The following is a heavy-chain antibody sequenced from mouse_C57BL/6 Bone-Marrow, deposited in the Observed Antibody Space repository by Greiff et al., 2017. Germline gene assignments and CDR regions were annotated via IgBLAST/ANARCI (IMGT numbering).Heavy chain of an antibody. CDR1: GYAFSSYW. J-gene: IGHJ2*01. CDR2: IYPGDGDT. V-gene: IGHV1-80*01. Sequence: QVQLQQSGAELVKPGASVKISCKASGYAFSSYWMNWVKQRPGKGLEWIGQIYPGDGDTNYNGKFKGKATLTADKSSSTAYMQLSSLTSEDSAVYFCARGFTTVVAKGYWFDCWGQGTTLTVSS. CDR3: ARGFTTVVAKGYWFDC. D-gene: IGHD1-1*01.